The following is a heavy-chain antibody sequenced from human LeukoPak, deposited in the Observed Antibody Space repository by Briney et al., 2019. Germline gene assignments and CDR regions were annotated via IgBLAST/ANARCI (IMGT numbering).Heavy chain of an antibody. CDR1: GGSISSSSYY. CDR3: LGVAVAGTGEY. CDR2: NYYSGST. J-gene: IGHJ4*02. D-gene: IGHD6-19*01. V-gene: IGHV4-39*01. Sequence: SETLSLTCTVSGGSISSSSYYWVWIRQPPGKGLEWIGRNYYSGSTYYNPSLKSRVTISVDTSKNQFSLKLSSVTAADTAVYYCLGVAVAGTGEYWGQGTLVTVSS.